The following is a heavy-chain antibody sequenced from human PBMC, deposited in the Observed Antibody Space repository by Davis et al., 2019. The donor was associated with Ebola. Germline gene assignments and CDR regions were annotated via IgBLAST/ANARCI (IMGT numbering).Heavy chain of an antibody. CDR3: ARGRTVDTAMVTGFYYGMDV. J-gene: IGHJ6*02. D-gene: IGHD5-18*01. Sequence: GSLRLSCTVSGGSISSYYWSWIRQPPGKGLEWFGYIYYSGSTNYNPSLKSRVTISVDTSKNQFSLKLSSVTAADTAVYYCARGRTVDTAMVTGFYYGMDVWGQGTTVTVSS. V-gene: IGHV4-59*12. CDR1: GGSISSYY. CDR2: IYYSGST.